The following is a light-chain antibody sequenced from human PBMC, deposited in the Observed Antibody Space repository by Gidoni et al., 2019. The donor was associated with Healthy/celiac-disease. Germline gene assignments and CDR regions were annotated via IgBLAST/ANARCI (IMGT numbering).Light chain of an antibody. V-gene: IGKV2-30*01. Sequence: DVVMTQSPLSLPVTLGQPASISCRSSQSLVYSDGNTYLNWFQQRPGQSPRRLLYKVSTRDSGVPDRFSGSVSGTDFTLKISRVEAEYVGVYYCMQGTHWPWTFGQGTKVEIK. CDR1: QSLVYSDGNTY. CDR3: MQGTHWPWT. J-gene: IGKJ1*01. CDR2: KVS.